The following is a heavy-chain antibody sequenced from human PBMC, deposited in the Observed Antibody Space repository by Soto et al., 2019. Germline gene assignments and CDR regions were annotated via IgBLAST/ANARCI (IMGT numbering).Heavy chain of an antibody. J-gene: IGHJ4*02. CDR2: IYYSGST. Sequence: PSETLSLTCTVSGGTISSYYWSWIRQPPGKGLEWIGYIYYSGSTNYNPSLKSRVTISVDTSKNQFSLKLSSVTAADTAVYYCARHGLGDSGYWGQGTLVTVSS. D-gene: IGHD3-10*01. CDR3: ARHGLGDSGY. CDR1: GGTISSYY. V-gene: IGHV4-59*08.